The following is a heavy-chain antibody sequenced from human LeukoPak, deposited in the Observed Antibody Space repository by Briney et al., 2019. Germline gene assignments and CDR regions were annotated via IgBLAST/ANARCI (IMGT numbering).Heavy chain of an antibody. CDR1: GYTFTGYY. CDR3: ASTEYYYDSSGFYTRYYYGMDV. D-gene: IGHD3-22*01. J-gene: IGHJ6*02. V-gene: IGHV1-2*06. CDR2: INPNSGGT. Sequence: GASVKVSCKASGYTFTGYYTHWVRQAPGQGLEWMGRINPNSGGTNYAQKFQGRDTMTRDTSISTAYMELSRLRSDDTAVYYCASTEYYYDSSGFYTRYYYGMDVWGQGTTVTVSS.